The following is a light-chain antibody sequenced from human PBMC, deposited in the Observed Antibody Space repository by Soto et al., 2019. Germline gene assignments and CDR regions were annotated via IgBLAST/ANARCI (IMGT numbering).Light chain of an antibody. CDR2: GAS. J-gene: IGKJ1*01. CDR1: QSVSSSY. V-gene: IGKV3-20*01. CDR3: QQYCSSSWT. Sequence: EIVLTQSPGTLSLSPGERATLSCRASQSVSSSYLAWYQQKPGQAPRLLIYGASSRATGITDRFSGSGSETDFTLTITSLEPEDFAVYYCQQYCSSSWTFGQGTKVESK.